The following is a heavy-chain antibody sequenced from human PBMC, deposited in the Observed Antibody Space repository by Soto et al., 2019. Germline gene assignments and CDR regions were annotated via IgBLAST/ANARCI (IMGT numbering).Heavy chain of an antibody. CDR3: ARGTVRDRDFGDN. J-gene: IGHJ4*02. D-gene: IGHD4-17*01. Sequence: EVQLVEAGGDLVQPGGSLRLSCAASGFTFSTYWMHWVRQVPGKGPEWVSRMNSDGSSTAYADTVRGRFIIARDNAKNTLYLQMNSLRVDDMAVYYCARGTVRDRDFGDNWGLGNVVAVSS. V-gene: IGHV3-74*01. CDR1: GFTFSTYW. CDR2: MNSDGSST.